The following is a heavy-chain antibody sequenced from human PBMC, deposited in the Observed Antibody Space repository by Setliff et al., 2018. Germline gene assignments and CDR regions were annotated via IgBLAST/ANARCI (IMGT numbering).Heavy chain of an antibody. CDR3: ARSFSRREKFLLDY. V-gene: IGHV4-61*01. CDR1: GGSVSSGSYY. Sequence: SETLSLTCTVSGGSVSSGSYYWSWIRQPPGKGLEWIGYIYYSGSTNYNPSLKSRVTISVDTSKNQFSLKLSSVTAADTAVYYCARSFSRREKFLLDYWGQGALVTVS. CDR2: IYYSGST. J-gene: IGHJ4*02.